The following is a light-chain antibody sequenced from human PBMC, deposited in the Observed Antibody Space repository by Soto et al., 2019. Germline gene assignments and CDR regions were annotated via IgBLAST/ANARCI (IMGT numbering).Light chain of an antibody. CDR2: AAS. J-gene: IGKJ1*01. Sequence: DIHMTQFPSSLSASVGDRVTITCRASQTIRAYLNWFQQKTGKAPELLIYAASSLQSGVPPRFSGSVSGAEFTLDINSLQPEDTATDYSQQTYNVPQTYGQGTKVEIK. CDR3: QQTYNVPQT. V-gene: IGKV1-39*01. CDR1: QTIRAY.